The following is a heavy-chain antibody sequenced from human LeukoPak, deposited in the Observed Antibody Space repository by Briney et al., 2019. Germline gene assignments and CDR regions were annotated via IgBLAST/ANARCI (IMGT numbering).Heavy chain of an antibody. Sequence: GGSLRLSCAASRFTFSSYAMSWVRQAPGKGLEWVSAISGSGGSTYYADSVKGRFTISRDNSKNTLYLQMNSLRAEDTVVYYCARRGSYYYYFDYWGQGTLVTVSS. CDR3: ARRGSYYYYFDY. CDR2: ISGSGGST. J-gene: IGHJ4*02. V-gene: IGHV3-23*01. D-gene: IGHD1-26*01. CDR1: RFTFSSYA.